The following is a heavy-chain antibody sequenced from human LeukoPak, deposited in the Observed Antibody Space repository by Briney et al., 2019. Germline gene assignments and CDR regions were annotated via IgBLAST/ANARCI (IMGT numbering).Heavy chain of an antibody. Sequence: KASETLSLTCTVSGGSISSSSYYWGWIRQPPGKGLEWIGSIYYSGSTYYNPSLKSRVTISVDTSKNQFSLKLSSVTAADTAVYYSARPPLHYGDYFDAFDIWGQGTMVTVSS. D-gene: IGHD4-17*01. V-gene: IGHV4-39*01. CDR1: GGSISSSSYY. CDR2: IYYSGST. J-gene: IGHJ3*02. CDR3: ARPPLHYGDYFDAFDI.